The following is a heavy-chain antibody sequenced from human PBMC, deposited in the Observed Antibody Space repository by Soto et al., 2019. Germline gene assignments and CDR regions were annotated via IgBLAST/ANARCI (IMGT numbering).Heavy chain of an antibody. CDR1: GGTFSSYA. CDR2: IIPIFGTA. J-gene: IGHJ6*02. CDR3: AGGYSYGKGYYYGMDV. D-gene: IGHD5-18*01. Sequence: QVQLVQSGAEVKKPGSSVKVSCKASGGTFSSYAISWVRQAPGQGLEWMGGIIPIFGTANYAQKFQGRVTITADESTSTGYMELSSLRSEDTAVYYCAGGYSYGKGYYYGMDVWGQGTTVTVSS. V-gene: IGHV1-69*12.